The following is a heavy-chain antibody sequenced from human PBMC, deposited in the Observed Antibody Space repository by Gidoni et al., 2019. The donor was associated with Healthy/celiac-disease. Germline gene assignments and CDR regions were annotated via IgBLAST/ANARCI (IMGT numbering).Heavy chain of an antibody. Sequence: QVQLQQWGAGLLKPSETLSLTCAVYGGSFSGYYWSWIRQPPGKGLEWIGEINHSGSTNYNPSLKSRVTISVDTSKNQFSLKLSSVTAADTAVYYCARFSLYTAAAGTSNAFDIWGQGTMVTVSS. D-gene: IGHD6-13*01. CDR1: GGSFSGYY. CDR2: INHSGST. J-gene: IGHJ3*02. CDR3: ARFSLYTAAAGTSNAFDI. V-gene: IGHV4-34*01.